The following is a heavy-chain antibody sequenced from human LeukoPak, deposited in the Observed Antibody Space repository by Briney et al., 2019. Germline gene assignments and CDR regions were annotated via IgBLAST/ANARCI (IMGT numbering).Heavy chain of an antibody. V-gene: IGHV3-23*01. Sequence: GGSLRLSCEASDFDFSSHAMTWVRQAPGKGLEWLSAISISGTKTYYGDSVKGRFFISRDNSKNTLYLHMNSLRVGDTGIYYCANEIRPNDSWGQGALVTVAS. CDR1: DFDFSSHA. D-gene: IGHD4-17*01. CDR2: ISISGTKT. J-gene: IGHJ4*02. CDR3: ANEIRPNDS.